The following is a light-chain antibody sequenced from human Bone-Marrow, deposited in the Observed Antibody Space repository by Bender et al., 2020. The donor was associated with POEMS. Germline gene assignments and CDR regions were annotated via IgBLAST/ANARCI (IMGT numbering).Light chain of an antibody. CDR1: SSDVGSYNL. J-gene: IGLJ2*01. Sequence: QSALTQPASVSGSPGQSITISCTGSSSDVGSYNLVSWYQQHPGKAPKLMIYEVSKRPSGVSSRFSGSKSGNTASLTISGLQAEDEADYYCCSYAPSPTCVGFGGGTKLTVL. CDR3: CSYAPSPTCVG. V-gene: IGLV2-23*02. CDR2: EVS.